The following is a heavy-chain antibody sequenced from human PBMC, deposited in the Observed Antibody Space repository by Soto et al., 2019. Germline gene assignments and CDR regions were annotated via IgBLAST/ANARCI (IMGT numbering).Heavy chain of an antibody. CDR3: ARDGVALCAGDCSFNAFDL. J-gene: IGHJ3*01. D-gene: IGHD2-21*01. V-gene: IGHV1-69*17. Sequence: QALLEQSGAEMKKPGSSVTVSCKASRGTFNSYAISCVRQAPGQGLEWMGGIIPIFGLTNYAQKFQGRVSRPADKVTDTAYMELSGLTSGDTAVYFFARDGVALCAGDCSFNAFDLWVRGTAVTVSS. CDR2: IIPIFGLT. CDR1: RGTFNSYA.